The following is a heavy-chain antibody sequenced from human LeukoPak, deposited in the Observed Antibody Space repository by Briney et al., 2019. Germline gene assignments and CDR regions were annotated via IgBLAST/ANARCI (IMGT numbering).Heavy chain of an antibody. D-gene: IGHD6-13*01. J-gene: IGHJ6*04. Sequence: SETLSLTCAVYGGSFSGYYWSWIRQPPGKGLECIGEINHSGSTNYNPSLKSRVTTSVDTSKNQFSLKLSSVTAADTAVYYCARGQGIADRYYYYMMDVWGKGTTVTVSS. V-gene: IGHV4-34*01. CDR1: GGSFSGYY. CDR2: INHSGST. CDR3: ARGQGIADRYYYYMMDV.